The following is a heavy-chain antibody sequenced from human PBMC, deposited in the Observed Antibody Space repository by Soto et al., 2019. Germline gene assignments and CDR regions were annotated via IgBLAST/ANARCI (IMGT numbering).Heavy chain of an antibody. CDR2: IYYSGST. J-gene: IGHJ3*02. Sequence: ASETLSLTCTVSGGSISSYYWSWIRQPPGKGLEWIGYIYYSGSTNYNPSLKSRVTISVDTSKNQFSPKLSSVTAADTAVYYCAIGGEHTEAFDIWGQGIMVTV. V-gene: IGHV4-59*01. D-gene: IGHD1-26*01. CDR1: GGSISSYY. CDR3: AIGGEHTEAFDI.